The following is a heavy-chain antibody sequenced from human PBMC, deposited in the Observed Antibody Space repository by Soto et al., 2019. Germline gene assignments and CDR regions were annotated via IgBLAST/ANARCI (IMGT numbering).Heavy chain of an antibody. Sequence: SLRLSCAASGFTFSSYSMNWVRQAPGKGLEWVSSISSSSSYIYYADSVKGRFTISRDNAKNSLYLQMNSLRAEDTAVYYCAREFRDYGFSGVYWGQGTLVTVSS. V-gene: IGHV3-21*01. CDR2: ISSSSSYI. CDR3: AREFRDYGFSGVY. J-gene: IGHJ4*02. D-gene: IGHD4-17*01. CDR1: GFTFSSYS.